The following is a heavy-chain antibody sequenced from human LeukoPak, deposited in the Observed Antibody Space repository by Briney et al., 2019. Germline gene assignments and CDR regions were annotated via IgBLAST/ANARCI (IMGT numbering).Heavy chain of an antibody. Sequence: ASVKVSCKASGYTFSGYYMHWVRQAPGQGLEWMGRINPNSGGTNCAQKFQGTVTMTRDTSISTAYMELSRLRSDDTAVYYCATSPVDTAMRDFDYWGQGTLVTVSS. J-gene: IGHJ4*02. CDR1: GYTFSGYY. D-gene: IGHD5-18*01. V-gene: IGHV1-2*06. CDR3: ATSPVDTAMRDFDY. CDR2: INPNSGGT.